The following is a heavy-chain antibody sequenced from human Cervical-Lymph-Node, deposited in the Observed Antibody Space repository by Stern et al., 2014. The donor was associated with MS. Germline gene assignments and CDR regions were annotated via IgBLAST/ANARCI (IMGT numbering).Heavy chain of an antibody. Sequence: QVQLQESGPGLVKPSETLSLTCAVSGDSISSYTHYWAWIRQPPGKGLEWIGIAYNVGATYSTPPLKGRSPISVDTSKNPFSLGLTLVTAADTAVYYCAKHACTGAACPFDLWGQGTLVTVSS. CDR1: GDSISSYTHY. CDR2: AYNVGAT. CDR3: AKHACTGAACPFDL. D-gene: IGHD2-8*02. V-gene: IGHV4-39*01. J-gene: IGHJ4*02.